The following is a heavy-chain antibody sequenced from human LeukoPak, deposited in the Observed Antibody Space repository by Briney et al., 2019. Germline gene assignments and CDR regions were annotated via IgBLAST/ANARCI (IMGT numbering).Heavy chain of an antibody. CDR3: ARRQTNYYVSGSYTYYYYGMEV. CDR2: IWYDGSNK. Sequence: PGRSLRLSCAASGFTFSSYGMHWVRQAPGKGLEWVAVIWYDGSNKYYADSVKGRFTISRDNSKNTLYLQMNSLRAEDTAVYYCARRQTNYYVSGSYTYYYYGMEVWGQGTTV. CDR1: GFTFSSYG. J-gene: IGHJ6*02. D-gene: IGHD3-10*01. V-gene: IGHV3-33*01.